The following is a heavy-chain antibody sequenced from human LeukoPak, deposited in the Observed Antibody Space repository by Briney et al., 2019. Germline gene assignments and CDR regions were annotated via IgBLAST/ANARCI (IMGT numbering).Heavy chain of an antibody. V-gene: IGHV4-38-2*02. CDR3: ARVEVTATPLDY. D-gene: IGHD2-21*02. Sequence: SETLSLTCTVSGYSISSGYYWGWIRQPPGQGLEWIGSIYHSGSTYYNPSLKSRVTISVDTSKNQFSLKLSSVTAADTAVYYCARVEVTATPLDYWGQGTLVTVSS. CDR2: IYHSGST. CDR1: GYSISSGYY. J-gene: IGHJ4*02.